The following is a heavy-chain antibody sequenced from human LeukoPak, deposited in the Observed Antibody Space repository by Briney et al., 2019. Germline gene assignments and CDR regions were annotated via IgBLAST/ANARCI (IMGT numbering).Heavy chain of an antibody. CDR1: GFTVSSND. Sequence: GGSLRLSCAASGFTVSSNDMGWVRQAPGKGLEWLSGISGGGGTTYYADSVKGRFTISRDNSKNTLYLQMNSLRAKDTAVYYCAKDRAYYYDTSGYYLDYWGQGTLVTVSS. CDR2: ISGGGGTT. CDR3: AKDRAYYYDTSGYYLDY. D-gene: IGHD3-22*01. J-gene: IGHJ4*02. V-gene: IGHV3-23*01.